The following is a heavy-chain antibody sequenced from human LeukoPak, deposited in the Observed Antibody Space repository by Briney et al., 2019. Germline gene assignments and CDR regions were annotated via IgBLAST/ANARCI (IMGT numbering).Heavy chain of an antibody. V-gene: IGHV3-7*04. CDR3: AGGRTWITDS. D-gene: IGHD2-2*03. CDR1: GFTFSSYW. Sequence: TGGSLRPSCAASGFTFSSYWMNRVRQAPGKGLEWVANIKQDGSEKNYVDSVKGRFTISRDNAKNSLDLQMNSLRAEDTAVYYCAGGRTWITDSWGQGTLVTVSS. J-gene: IGHJ4*02. CDR2: IKQDGSEK.